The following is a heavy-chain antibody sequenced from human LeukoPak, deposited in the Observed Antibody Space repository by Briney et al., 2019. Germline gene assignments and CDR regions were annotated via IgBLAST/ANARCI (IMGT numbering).Heavy chain of an antibody. CDR2: IYYSGST. J-gene: IGHJ4*02. Sequence: SETLSLTCAVSGGSISSSNWWSWVRQPPGKGLEWIGSIYYSGSTYYNPSLKSRVTISVDTSKNQFSLKLSSVTAADTAVYYCARDWTTVTTEGKDFDYWGQGTLVTVSS. V-gene: IGHV4-4*02. CDR1: GGSISSSNW. CDR3: ARDWTTVTTEGKDFDY. D-gene: IGHD4-17*01.